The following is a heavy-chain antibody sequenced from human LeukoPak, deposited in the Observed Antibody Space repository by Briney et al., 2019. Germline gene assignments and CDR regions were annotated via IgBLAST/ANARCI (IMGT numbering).Heavy chain of an antibody. Sequence: GGSLRLSCAASGFTFSNDAIHWVRQAPGKGLEWVAVISNDGSHKYYGDSVKGRFTISRDNSKNTLYLQMDSLRAEDTAVYYCARSPDGYYATPSYYFDYWGQGTLVTVSS. CDR3: ARSPDGYYATPSYYFDY. CDR2: ISNDGSHK. CDR1: GFTFSNDA. J-gene: IGHJ4*02. V-gene: IGHV3-30-3*01. D-gene: IGHD3-10*01.